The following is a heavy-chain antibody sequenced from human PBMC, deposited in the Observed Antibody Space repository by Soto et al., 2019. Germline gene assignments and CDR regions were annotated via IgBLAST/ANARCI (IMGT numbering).Heavy chain of an antibody. J-gene: IGHJ5*02. CDR2: INSDASHT. D-gene: IGHD2-2*01. CDR3: VIDGHCSTTSCYGNGFDP. Sequence: EVQLVESGGGLVQPGGSLRLSCAASGFTFSTYWMHWIRQVPGKGLEWVSRINSDASHTYYADSVKFRFTISRDNAKNTLHLEMNSLRAEDTAVYYCVIDGHCSTTSCYGNGFDPWGQGTLVTVSS. CDR1: GFTFSTYW. V-gene: IGHV3-74*01.